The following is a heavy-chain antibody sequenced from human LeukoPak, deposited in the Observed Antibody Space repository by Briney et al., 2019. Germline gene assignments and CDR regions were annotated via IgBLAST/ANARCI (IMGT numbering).Heavy chain of an antibody. V-gene: IGHV4-34*01. CDR2: INHSGST. Sequence: SETLSLTCAVYGGSFSGYYWSWIRQPPGKGLEWIGEINHSGSTNYNPSLKSRVTISVDTSKNQFSLKLSSVTAADTAVYYCARDYSSGWHTPRGYFDYWGQGTLVTVSS. D-gene: IGHD6-19*01. J-gene: IGHJ4*02. CDR1: GGSFSGYY. CDR3: ARDYSSGWHTPRGYFDY.